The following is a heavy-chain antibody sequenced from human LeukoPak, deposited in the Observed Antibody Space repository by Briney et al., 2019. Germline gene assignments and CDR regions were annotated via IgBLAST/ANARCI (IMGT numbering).Heavy chain of an antibody. V-gene: IGHV4-34*01. D-gene: IGHD2-8*02. J-gene: IGHJ4*02. CDR1: GGSFSGYY. CDR2: INHSGST. Sequence: PSETLSLTCAVYGGSFSGYYWSWIRQPPGKGLEWIGEINHSGSTNYNPSLKSRVTISVDTSKNQFSLKLSSVTAADTAVYYCARVRPGEYCTGGVCYKLPPSSSWRTHGLDYWGQGTLVTVSS. CDR3: ARVRPGEYCTGGVCYKLPPSSSWRTHGLDY.